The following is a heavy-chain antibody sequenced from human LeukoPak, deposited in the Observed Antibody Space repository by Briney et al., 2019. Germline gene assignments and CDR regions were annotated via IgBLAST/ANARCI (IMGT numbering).Heavy chain of an antibody. V-gene: IGHV1-18*01. Sequence: ASVKVSCKASGYTFTSYGISGGRQALGQGFEGMGWISAYNGNTNYAQKLQGRVTMTTDTSTSTAYMELRSLRSDDTAVYYCARAPIWFGEDMFDYWGQGTLVTVSS. D-gene: IGHD3-10*01. CDR3: ARAPIWFGEDMFDY. CDR2: ISAYNGNT. J-gene: IGHJ4*02. CDR1: GYTFTSYG.